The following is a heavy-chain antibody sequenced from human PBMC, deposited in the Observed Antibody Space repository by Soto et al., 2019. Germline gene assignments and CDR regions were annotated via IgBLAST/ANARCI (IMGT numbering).Heavy chain of an antibody. CDR2: IYYSGST. CDR3: ARLRYSNYGLWFDP. CDR1: GGSVSSGSYY. Sequence: KTSETLSLTCTVSGGSVSSGSYYWSWIRQPPGKGLEWIGYIYYSGSTNYNPSLKSRVTISVDTSKNQFSLKLSSVTAADTAVYYCARLRYSNYGLWFDPWGQGTLVTVSS. D-gene: IGHD4-4*01. J-gene: IGHJ5*02. V-gene: IGHV4-61*01.